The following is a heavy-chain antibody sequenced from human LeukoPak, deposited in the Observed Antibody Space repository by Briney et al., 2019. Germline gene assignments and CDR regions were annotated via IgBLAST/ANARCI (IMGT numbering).Heavy chain of an antibody. J-gene: IGHJ3*02. V-gene: IGHV4-38-2*02. D-gene: IGHD2-8*01. CDR2: IYHSGST. CDR1: GYSISSGYF. Sequence: SETLSLTCTVSGYSISSGYFWAWIRQPPGKGLEWIGNIYHSGSTFYNPSLKSRVTMSVDTSKNHFSLKLSSVTAADTAVYYCARDTNLRDSFDIWGQGTMVTVSS. CDR3: ARDTNLRDSFDI.